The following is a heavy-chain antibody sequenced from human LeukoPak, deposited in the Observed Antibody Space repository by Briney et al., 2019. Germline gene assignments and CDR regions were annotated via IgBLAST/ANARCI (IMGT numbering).Heavy chain of an antibody. CDR3: ASRPFETTVVPWDFY. CDR2: IRPMNSDV. Sequence: PGGSLRLSCAASGFTFSSYSMNWVRQLPGKGLEWMGIIRPMNSDVRYSPSFQGQVTISADRSINTAYLQWSSLTASDTAMYYCASRPFETTVVPWDFYWGQGAQVTVSS. V-gene: IGHV5-51*01. D-gene: IGHD4-23*01. CDR1: GFTFSSYS. J-gene: IGHJ4*02.